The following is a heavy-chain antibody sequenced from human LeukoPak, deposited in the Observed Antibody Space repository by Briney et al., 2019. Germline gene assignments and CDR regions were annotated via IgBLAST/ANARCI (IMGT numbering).Heavy chain of an antibody. V-gene: IGHV3-NL1*01. J-gene: IGHJ4*02. CDR1: RFTFSRYG. D-gene: IGHD5-12*01. Sequence: GGSLRFSCAASRFTFSRYGMHWVRQAPGKGLEWVSVIYSGGSTYYADSVKGRFTISRDNAKNSLYLQMNSLRAEDTAVYYCARSPRNIVATNFDYWGQGTLVTVSS. CDR2: IYSGGST. CDR3: ARSPRNIVATNFDY.